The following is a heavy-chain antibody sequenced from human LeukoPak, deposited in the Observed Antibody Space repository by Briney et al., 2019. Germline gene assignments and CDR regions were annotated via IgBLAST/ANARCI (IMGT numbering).Heavy chain of an antibody. J-gene: IGHJ6*03. Sequence: GASVKVSCKTSGGTLTGYYIHWVRQAPGQGLEWMGWINPNSGGTNYAQKFQGRVTMTRDTSINTAYMELSSLRSEDTAVYYCARGHSPYYYYYYMDVWGKGTTVTVSS. CDR1: GGTLTGYY. V-gene: IGHV1-2*02. CDR3: ARGHSPYYYYYYMDV. CDR2: INPNSGGT.